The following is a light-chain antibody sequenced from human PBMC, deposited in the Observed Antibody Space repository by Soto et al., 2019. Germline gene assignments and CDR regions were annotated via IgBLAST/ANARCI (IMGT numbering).Light chain of an antibody. V-gene: IGKV1-27*01. CDR3: QKYNSAPWT. CDR1: QGISNY. CDR2: AAS. Sequence: DIQMTQSPSSLSASVGDRVTITCRASQGISNYLAWYQQKPGRVPKLLIHAASTLQAGVPSRFSGSGSGTDFTLTISSLQPEDVATYYCQKYNSAPWTFGQGTKVEIK. J-gene: IGKJ1*01.